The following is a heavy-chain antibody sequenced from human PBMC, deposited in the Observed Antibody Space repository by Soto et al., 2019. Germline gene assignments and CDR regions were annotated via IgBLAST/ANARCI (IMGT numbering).Heavy chain of an antibody. V-gene: IGHV2-5*02. CDR2: IYWDDDT. CDR1: GFSLTTSGVG. Sequence: QITLNESGPTQVKPRQTLTLTCTFSGFSLTTSGVGVGWIRQSPGTAPEWLALIYWDDDTRYSPPLKSRLTITKETSKTQVVLTMADLDPADTATYYCAHRVLRTVFGLVTTTAIYFDFWGQGTPVAVSS. J-gene: IGHJ4*02. CDR3: AHRVLRTVFGLVTTTAIYFDF. D-gene: IGHD3-3*01.